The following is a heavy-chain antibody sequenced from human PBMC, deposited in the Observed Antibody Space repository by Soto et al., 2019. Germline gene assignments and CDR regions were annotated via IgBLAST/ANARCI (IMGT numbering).Heavy chain of an antibody. CDR3: ARYRLNWNGGDAFDI. J-gene: IGHJ3*02. CDR2: ISAYNGNT. D-gene: IGHD1-20*01. Sequence: QVQLVQSGAAVKKPGASVKVSCTASGYTFTSYGISWVRQAPGQGLEWMGWISAYNGNTNYAQKLQGRVTMTTDASTSTAYMELRSLRSDDTAVYYCARYRLNWNGGDAFDIWCQGTMVTVSS. CDR1: GYTFTSYG. V-gene: IGHV1-18*01.